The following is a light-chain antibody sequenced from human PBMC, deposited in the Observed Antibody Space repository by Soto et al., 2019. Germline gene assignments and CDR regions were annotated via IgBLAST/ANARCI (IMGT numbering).Light chain of an antibody. CDR1: SSNIGSKP. CDR2: TDN. Sequence: QAVVTQPPSASGTPGQSVAISCSGSSSNIGSKPVNWYQHLPGTAPKLLIFTDNRRPSVVPDRFSGSKSGTSSSLAITGLQSEDESDYYCATWDDSLKGPVFGGGTKLTVL. V-gene: IGLV1-44*01. J-gene: IGLJ3*02. CDR3: ATWDDSLKGPV.